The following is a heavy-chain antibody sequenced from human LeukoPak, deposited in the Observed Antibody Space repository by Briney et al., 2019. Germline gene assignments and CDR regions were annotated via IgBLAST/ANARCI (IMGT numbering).Heavy chain of an antibody. V-gene: IGHV1-46*01. CDR1: GYTFTSYY. D-gene: IGHD3-10*01. J-gene: IGHJ4*02. CDR3: ARDRQSYGSGSYERSGFDY. CDR2: INPSGGST. Sequence: ASVKVSCKASGYTFTSYYMHWVRQAPGQGLEWMGIINPSGGSTSYAQKFQGRVTMTRDMSTSTVYMELRSLRSDDTAVYYCARDRQSYGSGSYERSGFDYWGQGTLVTVSS.